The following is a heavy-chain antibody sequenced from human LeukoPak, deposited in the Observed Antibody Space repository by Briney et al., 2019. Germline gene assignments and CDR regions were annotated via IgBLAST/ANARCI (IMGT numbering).Heavy chain of an antibody. CDR3: ARHGRSGVVGGWFDH. Sequence: SETLSLTCAVYGGSFSGYYWSWIRQPPGKGLEWIGEINHSGSTNYNPSLKSRATISVDTSKNQFSLKLSSVTAADTAVYYCARHGRSGVVGGWFDHWGQGTLVTVSS. J-gene: IGHJ5*02. V-gene: IGHV4-34*01. D-gene: IGHD2-15*01. CDR2: INHSGST. CDR1: GGSFSGYY.